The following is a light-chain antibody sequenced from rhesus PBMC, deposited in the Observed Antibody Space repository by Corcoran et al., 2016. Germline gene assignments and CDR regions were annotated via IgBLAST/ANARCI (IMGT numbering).Light chain of an antibody. J-gene: IGKJ3*01. V-gene: IGKV1S8*01. Sequence: DIQMTQSPSALSASVGDRVTISCRASQNIYSNLAWYQQKPGKAPKLLIYAASSLQTGIPSRFSGSGAGTDFTLTISSLQPEDSAAYYCQHYYDNTFTVGPGTKLDIK. CDR1: QNIYSN. CDR3: QHYYDNTFT. CDR2: AAS.